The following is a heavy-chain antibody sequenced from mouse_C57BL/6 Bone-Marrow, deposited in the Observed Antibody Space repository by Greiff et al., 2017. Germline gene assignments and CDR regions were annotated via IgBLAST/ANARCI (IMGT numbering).Heavy chain of an antibody. V-gene: IGHV5-6*01. D-gene: IGHD4-1*01. Sequence: EVKLVESGGDLVKPGGSLKLSCAASGFTFSSYGMSWVRQTPDKRLEWVATISSGGSYTYYPDSVKGRVTISRDKAKNTLYLQMSSLKSEDTAMYYCARHELGREYFDYWGQGTTLTVSS. J-gene: IGHJ2*01. CDR3: ARHELGREYFDY. CDR2: ISSGGSYT. CDR1: GFTFSSYG.